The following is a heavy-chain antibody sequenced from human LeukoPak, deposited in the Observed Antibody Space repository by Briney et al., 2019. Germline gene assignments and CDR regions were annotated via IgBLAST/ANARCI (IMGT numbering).Heavy chain of an antibody. CDR3: ATDWESSDY. CDR1: GFTLSSYS. D-gene: IGHD1-26*01. CDR2: ISSTRNTI. J-gene: IGHJ4*02. V-gene: IGHV3-48*02. Sequence: GGSLRLSCAASGFTLSSYSMNWVRQAPGKGLEWVSYISSTRNTIYYADSVKGRFTIYRDNAKKSLYLQMNSLRDDDTALYYCATDWESSDYWGQGTLVTVSS.